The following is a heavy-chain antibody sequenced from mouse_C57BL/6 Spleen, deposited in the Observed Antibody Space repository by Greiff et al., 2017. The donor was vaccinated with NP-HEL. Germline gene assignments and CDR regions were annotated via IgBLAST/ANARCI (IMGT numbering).Heavy chain of an antibody. CDR3: TTTAQVPFAY. CDR1: GYTFTDYE. V-gene: IGHV1-15*01. D-gene: IGHD3-2*02. J-gene: IGHJ3*01. CDR2: IDPETGGT. Sequence: VQLQQSGAELVRPGASVTLSCKASGYTFTDYEMHWVKQTPVHGLAWIGAIDPETGGTAYDQKFKGKAILTADKSSSTAYMELRSLTSEDSAVYYCTTTAQVPFAYWGQGTLVTVSA.